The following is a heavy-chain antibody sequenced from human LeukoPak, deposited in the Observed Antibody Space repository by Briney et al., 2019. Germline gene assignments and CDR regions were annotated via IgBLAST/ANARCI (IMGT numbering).Heavy chain of an antibody. J-gene: IGHJ6*02. V-gene: IGHV3-11*01. D-gene: IGHD2-21*01. CDR1: GFTFSDYH. CDR2: ISSSGTTI. Sequence: GGSLRLSCAASGFTFSDYHMSWIRQATGKGVEWVSYISSSGTTIYYADSVKGRFTISRDNVKNSLYLQMNSLRAEDTAVYYCASEVSAGSEGMDVWGQGTTVTVPS. CDR3: ASEVSAGSEGMDV.